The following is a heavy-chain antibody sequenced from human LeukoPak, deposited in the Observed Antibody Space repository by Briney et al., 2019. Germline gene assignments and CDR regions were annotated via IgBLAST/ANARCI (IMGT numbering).Heavy chain of an antibody. CDR1: GFTFSSYA. Sequence: PGRSLRLSCAASGFTFSSYAMHWVRQAPGKGLEWVAVISYDGSNKYYADSVKGRFTISRDNSKNTLYLQMNSRRAEDTAVYYCGILDQLDYGGRGPLVTVSS. CDR2: ISYDGSNK. V-gene: IGHV3-30-3*01. J-gene: IGHJ4*02. CDR3: GILDQLDY.